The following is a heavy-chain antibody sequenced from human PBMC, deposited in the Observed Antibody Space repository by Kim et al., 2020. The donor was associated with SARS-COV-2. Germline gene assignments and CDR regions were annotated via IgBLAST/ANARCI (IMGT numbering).Heavy chain of an antibody. V-gene: IGHV3-7*01. CDR1: GFTFSSYW. D-gene: IGHD6-6*01. CDR2: IKQGGREK. J-gene: IGHJ4*02. CDR3: ARGRSVVIVDY. Sequence: LSLTCAASGFTFSSYWMTWVRQAPGKGLEWVATIKQGGREKYYVDSVKGRFTVSRDNTKNSLYLQMNSLRAEDTALYYCARGRSVVIVDYWGQGTPV.